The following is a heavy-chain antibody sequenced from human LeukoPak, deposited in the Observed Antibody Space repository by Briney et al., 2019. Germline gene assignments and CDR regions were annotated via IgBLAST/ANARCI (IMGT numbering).Heavy chain of an antibody. D-gene: IGHD6-19*01. J-gene: IGHJ5*02. Sequence: GGSLRLSCAASGFTFSDYYMSWIRQTPGKGLEWVSYISSSGSTIYYADSVKGRFTISRDNAKNSLYLQTNSLRAEDTAVYYCARDGGSSGWYVWFDPWGQGTLVTVSS. V-gene: IGHV3-11*04. CDR2: ISSSGSTI. CDR1: GFTFSDYY. CDR3: ARDGGSSGWYVWFDP.